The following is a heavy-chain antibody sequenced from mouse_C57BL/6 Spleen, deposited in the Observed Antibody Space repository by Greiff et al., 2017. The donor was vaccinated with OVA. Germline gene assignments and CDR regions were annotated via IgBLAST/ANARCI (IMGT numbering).Heavy chain of an antibody. D-gene: IGHD1-1*01. V-gene: IGHV1-64*01. CDR3: ARDYGSSYAMDY. CDR1: GYTFTSYW. J-gene: IGHJ4*01. Sequence: QVQLQQPGAKLVKPGASVKLSCKASGYTFTSYWMHLVKQRPGQGLEWIGMIHPNSGSTNYNEKFKSKATLTVDKSSSTAYMQLSSLTSEDSAVYYCARDYGSSYAMDYWGQGTSVTVSS. CDR2: IHPNSGST.